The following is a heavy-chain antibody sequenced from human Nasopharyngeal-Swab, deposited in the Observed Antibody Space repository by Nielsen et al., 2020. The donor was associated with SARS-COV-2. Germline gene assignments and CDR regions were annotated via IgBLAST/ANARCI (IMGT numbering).Heavy chain of an antibody. V-gene: IGHV3-7*01. D-gene: IGHD2-15*01. CDR3: ASGGGIGCSGGSCYSSLWYYYYMDV. Sequence: WIPQPPGKGLEWVANIKQDESEKYYVDSVKGRFTVSRDNAKKSLYLQMNSLRAEDTAVYYCASGGGIGCSGGSCYSSLWYYYYMDVWGKGTTVTVSS. CDR2: IKQDESEK. J-gene: IGHJ6*03.